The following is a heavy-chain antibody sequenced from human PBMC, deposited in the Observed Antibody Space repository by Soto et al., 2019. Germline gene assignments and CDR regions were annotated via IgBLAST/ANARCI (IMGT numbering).Heavy chain of an antibody. CDR3: ARVSGIYYYGMDV. CDR2: IYHSGSP. Sequence: PSETLSLTCTVSGGSISDTNWWTWVRKTPGKGLEWIGEIYHSGSPTYSPSLRGRATISVDKSNNQFSLRLRYVTAADTAVYYCARVSGIYYYGMDVWGQGTTVTAP. CDR1: GGSISDTNW. J-gene: IGHJ6*02. D-gene: IGHD3-10*01. V-gene: IGHV4-4*02.